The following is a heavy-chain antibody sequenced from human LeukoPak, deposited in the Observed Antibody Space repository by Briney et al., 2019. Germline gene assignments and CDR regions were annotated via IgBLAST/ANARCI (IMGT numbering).Heavy chain of an antibody. CDR1: GYTFTNYG. V-gene: IGHV1-18*01. CDR3: ARDLAAGTHAFDI. CDR2: ISGYDGNT. J-gene: IGHJ3*02. D-gene: IGHD6-13*01. Sequence: ASVKVSCKASGYTFTNYGISWVRQAPGQGLEWMGWISGYDGNTDYAQKLQGRVTVTTDTSTTTAYMELSSLRSEDTAVYYCARDLAAGTHAFDIWGQGTMVTVSS.